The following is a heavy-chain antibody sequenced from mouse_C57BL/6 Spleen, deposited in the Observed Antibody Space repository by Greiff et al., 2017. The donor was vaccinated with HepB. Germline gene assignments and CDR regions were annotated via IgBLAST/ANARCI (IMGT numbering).Heavy chain of an antibody. CDR1: GYTFTSYW. D-gene: IGHD1-1*01. CDR3: ARDTTVVAYEDYFDY. J-gene: IGHJ2*01. Sequence: VQLQQSGAELAKPGASVKLSCKASGYTFTSYWMHWVKQRPGQGLEWIGYINPSSGYTKYNQKFKDKATLTADKSSSTAYMQLSSLTYADSAVYYCARDTTVVAYEDYFDYWGQGTTLTVSS. V-gene: IGHV1-7*01. CDR2: INPSSGYT.